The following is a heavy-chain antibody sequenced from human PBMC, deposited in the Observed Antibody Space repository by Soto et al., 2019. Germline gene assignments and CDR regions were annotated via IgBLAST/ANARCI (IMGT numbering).Heavy chain of an antibody. Sequence: QVQLVQSGAEVKKPGASVKVSCKASGSAFSGLDINWVRQATGQGLEWVGWMNPSGDTGYAQQFQGRGSLTRDTSMNTAYMELSSLRSEDTAVYYCARYQIGKGFTDWGQGTLVTVSS. CDR3: ARYQIGKGFTD. V-gene: IGHV1-8*01. CDR2: MNPSGDT. D-gene: IGHD3-22*01. CDR1: GSAFSGLD. J-gene: IGHJ4*02.